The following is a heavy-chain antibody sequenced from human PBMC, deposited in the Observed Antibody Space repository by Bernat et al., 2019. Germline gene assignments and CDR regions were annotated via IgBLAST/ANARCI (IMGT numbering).Heavy chain of an antibody. Sequence: EVQLVETGGGLIQPGGSLRLSCAASGFTVSSHYMSWVRQAPGRGLEWVSVIYSGGNTYYTDSVKGRFTISRDNSKNTLYLQMNSLRAEDTAVYYCARPSEHIVVVEWGWYFDLWGRGTLVTVSS. CDR3: ARPSEHIVVVEWGWYFDL. CDR1: GFTVSSHY. CDR2: IYSGGNT. D-gene: IGHD2-21*01. V-gene: IGHV3-53*02. J-gene: IGHJ2*01.